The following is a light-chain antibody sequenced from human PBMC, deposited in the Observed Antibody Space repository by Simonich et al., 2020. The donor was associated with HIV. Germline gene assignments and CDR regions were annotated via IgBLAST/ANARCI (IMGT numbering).Light chain of an antibody. CDR1: QSISSY. J-gene: IGKJ2*01. Sequence: DIQMTQSPSSLSASVGDRVTITCRASQSISSYLNWYQEKPGKAPKILRYAASSLQSRVTSRFSGSGSGTAFTITLSRLQTTDFAIYYWQQSYTTPYTFGQGTTLE. CDR2: AAS. CDR3: QQSYTTPYT. V-gene: IGKV1-39*01.